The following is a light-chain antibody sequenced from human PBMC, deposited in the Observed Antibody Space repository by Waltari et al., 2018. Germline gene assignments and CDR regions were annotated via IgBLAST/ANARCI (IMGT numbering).Light chain of an antibody. CDR1: QSVSSN. CDR3: QQYNNWPWT. Sequence: EIVMTQSPATLSVSPGERATLSCRASQSVSSNLAWYQQKPGQAPSLLIYGASTRATGIPARFSGRGSGTEFTLTISSLQSEDFAVYYCQQYNNWPWTFGQGTKVEIK. V-gene: IGKV3-15*01. CDR2: GAS. J-gene: IGKJ1*01.